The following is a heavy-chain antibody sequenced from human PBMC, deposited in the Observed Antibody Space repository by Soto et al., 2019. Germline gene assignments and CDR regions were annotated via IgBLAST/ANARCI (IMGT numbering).Heavy chain of an antibody. CDR3: ARHFVAVVIKGWGY. CDR2: TYYNGNA. J-gene: IGHJ4*02. Sequence: SETLSLTCTVSGGSIDRSNYYWDWIRQPPGKGLEWIGTTYYNGNAYYNPSLKSRVTMSVDTSKNQFSLKLISVTAADTAVYYCARHFVAVVIKGWGYWGQGALVTVSS. CDR1: GGSIDRSNYY. V-gene: IGHV4-39*01. D-gene: IGHD3-22*01.